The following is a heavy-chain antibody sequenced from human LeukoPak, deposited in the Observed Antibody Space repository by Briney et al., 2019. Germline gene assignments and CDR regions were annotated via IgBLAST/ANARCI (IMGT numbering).Heavy chain of an antibody. Sequence: GGSLRLSCEASGFTFSSYAMSWVRQAPGKGLEWVSAISGSGGSTYYADSVKGRFTISRDNSKNTLYLQMNSLRAEDTAVYYCAKSPLTMDSGYYSYWGQGTLVTVSS. J-gene: IGHJ4*02. CDR2: ISGSGGST. CDR1: GFTFSSYA. V-gene: IGHV3-23*01. CDR3: AKSPLTMDSGYYSY. D-gene: IGHD3-22*01.